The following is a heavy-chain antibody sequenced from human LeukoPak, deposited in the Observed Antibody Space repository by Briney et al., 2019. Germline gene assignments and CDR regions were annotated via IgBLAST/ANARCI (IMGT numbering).Heavy chain of an antibody. CDR2: IYYTGRT. CDR3: ARVKGNYQNWSDP. V-gene: IGHV4-30-4*01. Sequence: SETLSLTCIVSGGSISSGDFHWSWVRQPPGKGLEWIGYIYYTGRTYYNPSLKSRVTISVGTSRNQFSLKLNSVTATDTAVYYCARVKGNYQNWSDPWGQGTLVTVSS. D-gene: IGHD1-7*01. J-gene: IGHJ5*02. CDR1: GGSISSGDFH.